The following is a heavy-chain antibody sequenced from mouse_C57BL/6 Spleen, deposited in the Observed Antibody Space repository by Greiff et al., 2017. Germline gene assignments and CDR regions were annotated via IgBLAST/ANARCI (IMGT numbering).Heavy chain of an antibody. J-gene: IGHJ3*01. Sequence: QVQLKESGAELVKPGASVKLSCKASGYTFTECTIHWVKQRSGQGLEWIGWFYPGSGSIKYNEKFKDKATLTADKSSSTVYMELSRLTSEDSAVYFCARHEGGLLLRPWFAYWGQGTLVTVSA. CDR1: GYTFTECT. D-gene: IGHD1-1*01. CDR2: FYPGSGSI. V-gene: IGHV1-62-2*01. CDR3: ARHEGGLLLRPWFAY.